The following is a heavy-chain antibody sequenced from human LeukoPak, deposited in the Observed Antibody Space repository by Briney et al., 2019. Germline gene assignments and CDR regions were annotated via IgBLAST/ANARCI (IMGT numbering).Heavy chain of an antibody. V-gene: IGHV1-2*02. D-gene: IGHD6-19*01. Sequence: ASVKVSCKASGYSFTDYHMHWARQAPGQGLEWMGWINTKTGGTNYAQTFQGRVTLTRDTSISTVYMEMSSLRSDDTAVYYCARDRPGYSSYFDPWGQGTLVTVSS. J-gene: IGHJ5*02. CDR1: GYSFTDYH. CDR3: ARDRPGYSSYFDP. CDR2: INTKTGGT.